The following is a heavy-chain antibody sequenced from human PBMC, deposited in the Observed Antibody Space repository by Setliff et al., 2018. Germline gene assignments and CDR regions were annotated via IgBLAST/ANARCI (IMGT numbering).Heavy chain of an antibody. Sequence: ASVKVSCKASGYSFIDYYIHWVRQAPGQGLEWMGWINPHNEGTTFAQKFQDRVTATTDTSITTAYLKLSGLTSDDTAVYYCSRGRRGSTWTSDSWGQGTLVTVSS. D-gene: IGHD2-2*01. CDR3: SRGRRGSTWTSDS. CDR1: GYSFIDYY. J-gene: IGHJ4*02. CDR2: INPHNEGT. V-gene: IGHV1-2*02.